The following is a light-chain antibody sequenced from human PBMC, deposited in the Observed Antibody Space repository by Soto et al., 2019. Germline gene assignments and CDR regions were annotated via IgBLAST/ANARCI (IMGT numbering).Light chain of an antibody. CDR2: GAS. Sequence: EIVLTQSPGTLSVSAGERATLSCRASQSVTKSLAWYQQKPGQAPRLLIYGASSRATGIPDRFSGSGSGTDLTLTISRLEPEDFAVYYCQQYGGSPRTCGQGTKVDIK. V-gene: IGKV3-20*01. J-gene: IGKJ1*01. CDR1: QSVTKS. CDR3: QQYGGSPRT.